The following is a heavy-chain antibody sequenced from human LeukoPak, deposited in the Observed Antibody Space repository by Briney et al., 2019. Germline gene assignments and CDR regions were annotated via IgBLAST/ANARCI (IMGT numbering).Heavy chain of an antibody. Sequence: SQTLSLTCTVSGGSISSGDYYWSWIRQPPGKGLEWIGEINHSGSTNYNPSLKSRVTISVDTSKNQFSLKLSSVTAADTAVYYCARPIVVVPLRAFDIWGQGTMVIVSS. V-gene: IGHV4-30-4*08. CDR1: GGSISSGDYY. J-gene: IGHJ3*02. CDR2: INHSGST. CDR3: ARPIVVVPLRAFDI. D-gene: IGHD2-21*01.